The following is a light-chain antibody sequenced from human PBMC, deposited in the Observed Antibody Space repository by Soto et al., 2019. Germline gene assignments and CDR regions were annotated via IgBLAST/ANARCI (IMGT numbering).Light chain of an antibody. J-gene: IGLJ2*01. Sequence: SYELTQPPSVSVSPGQTTTMTFSGDKLGAKYVCWYQQKPGQSPVLVIYDDNKRPSGIPERFSGSNSGNTATLTISGTQALDEADYFCQAWDNSVIFGGGTKVTVL. CDR3: QAWDNSVI. CDR2: DDN. CDR1: KLGAKY. V-gene: IGLV3-1*01.